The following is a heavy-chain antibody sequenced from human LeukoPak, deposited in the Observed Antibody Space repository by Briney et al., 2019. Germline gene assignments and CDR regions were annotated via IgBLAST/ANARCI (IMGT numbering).Heavy chain of an antibody. CDR2: IYYSGST. CDR1: GGSISSYY. V-gene: IGHV4-59*01. CDR3: ARGAVVIALSFDI. Sequence: SETLSLTCTVSGGSISSYYWSWIRQPPGKGLEWIGYIYYSGSTDYNPSLKSRVTISVDTSKNQFSLKLSSVTAADTAVYYCARGAVVIALSFDIWGQGTMVTVSS. D-gene: IGHD2-21*01. J-gene: IGHJ3*02.